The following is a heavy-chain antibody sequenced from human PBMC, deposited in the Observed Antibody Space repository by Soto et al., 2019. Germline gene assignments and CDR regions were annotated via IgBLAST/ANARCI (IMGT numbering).Heavy chain of an antibody. CDR1: GFTFSAYY. Sequence: ASVKVSCKASGFTFSAYYIYWVRQATGQGLEWMGWMNPNSGNTGYAQKFQGRVTMTRNTSISTAYMELSSLRSEDTAVYYCARVHYSHYYFDYWGQGTLVTVSS. J-gene: IGHJ4*02. V-gene: IGHV1-8*02. CDR3: ARVHYSHYYFDY. CDR2: MNPNSGNT. D-gene: IGHD3-10*01.